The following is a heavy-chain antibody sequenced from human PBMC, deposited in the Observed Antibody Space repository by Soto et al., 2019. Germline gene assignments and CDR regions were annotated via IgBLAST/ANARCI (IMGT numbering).Heavy chain of an antibody. D-gene: IGHD3-16*01. V-gene: IGHV3-73*02. J-gene: IGHJ3*02. CDR2: VRSKSDNVAP. Sequence: EVPLVESGGDLVQPGGSLELSCAASGFAFSASAVHWVRQAPGKGLGWVGRVRSKSDNVAPVYAASVKGRFTISRDDSKNTAYLQMNGLKSEDTAVYFGAVVLPSNDVFHIWGQGTMVTVSS. CDR1: GFAFSASA. CDR3: AVVLPSNDVFHI.